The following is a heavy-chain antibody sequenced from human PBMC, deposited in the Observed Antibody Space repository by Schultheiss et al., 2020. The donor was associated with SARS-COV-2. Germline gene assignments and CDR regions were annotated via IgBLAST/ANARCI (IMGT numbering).Heavy chain of an antibody. CDR2: INPNSGGT. CDR3: ARGGRVYCSSTSCYLNWFDP. J-gene: IGHJ5*02. CDR1: GYTFTSYA. V-gene: IGHV1-2*04. D-gene: IGHD2-2*01. Sequence: ASVKVSCKASGYTFTSYAMHWVRQAPGQRLEWMGWINPNSGGTNYAQKFQGWVTMTRDTSISTAYMELSRLRSDDTAVYYCARGGRVYCSSTSCYLNWFDPWGQGTLVTVSS.